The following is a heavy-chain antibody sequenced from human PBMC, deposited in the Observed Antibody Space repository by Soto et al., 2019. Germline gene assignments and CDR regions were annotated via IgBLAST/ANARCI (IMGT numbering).Heavy chain of an antibody. CDR3: ARDMKERDSSSWYLAYYYYYGMDV. J-gene: IGHJ6*02. D-gene: IGHD6-13*01. CDR2: ISAYNGNT. V-gene: IGHV1-18*01. Sequence: ASVKVSCKASGYTFTSYGISWVRQAPGQGLEWMGWISAYNGNTNYAQKLQGRATMTTDTSTSTAYMELRSLRSDDTAVYYCARDMKERDSSSWYLAYYYYYGMDVWGQGTTVTVSS. CDR1: GYTFTSYG.